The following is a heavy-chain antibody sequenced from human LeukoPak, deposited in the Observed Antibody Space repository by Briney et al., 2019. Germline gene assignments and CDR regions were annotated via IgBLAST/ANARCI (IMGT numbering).Heavy chain of an antibody. CDR2: INPSGGSA. V-gene: IGHV1-46*01. D-gene: IGHD5-18*01. CDR3: ARGYGSGYSYGSVDY. CDR1: GYTFTSYY. J-gene: IGHJ4*02. Sequence: ASVKVSCKASGYTFTSYYMHWVRQAPGQGLEWMGLINPSGGSASYAQKFQGRVTMTRDTSTSTVYMELSSLRSEDTAVYYCARGYGSGYSYGSVDYWGQGTLVTVSS.